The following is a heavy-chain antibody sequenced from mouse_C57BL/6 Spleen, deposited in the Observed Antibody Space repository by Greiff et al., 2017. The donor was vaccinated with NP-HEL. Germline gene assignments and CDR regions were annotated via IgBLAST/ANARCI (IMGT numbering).Heavy chain of an antibody. D-gene: IGHD2-10*01. CDR1: GFTFTDYY. J-gene: IGHJ4*01. CDR3: ARPGLLDYAMDY. Sequence: DVKLVESGGGLVQPGGSLSLSCAASGFTFTDYYMSWVRQPPGKALEWLGFIRNKANGYTTEYSASVKGRFTISRDNSQSILYLQMNALRAEDSATYYCARPGLLDYAMDYWGQGTSVTVSS. V-gene: IGHV7-3*01. CDR2: IRNKANGYTT.